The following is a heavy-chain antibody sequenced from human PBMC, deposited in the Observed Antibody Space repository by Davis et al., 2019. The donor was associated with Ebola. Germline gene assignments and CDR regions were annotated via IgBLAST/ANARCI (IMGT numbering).Heavy chain of an antibody. Sequence: ASVKVSCKASGYTFTSYDINWVRPATGQGLEWMGWMNPNSGNTGYAQKFQGRVTMTRNTSISTAYMELSSLRSEDTAVYYCASLSSSWFPDLVDVWGQGTTVTVSS. CDR3: ASLSSSWFPDLVDV. J-gene: IGHJ6*02. CDR1: GYTFTSYD. V-gene: IGHV1-8*01. D-gene: IGHD6-13*01. CDR2: MNPNSGNT.